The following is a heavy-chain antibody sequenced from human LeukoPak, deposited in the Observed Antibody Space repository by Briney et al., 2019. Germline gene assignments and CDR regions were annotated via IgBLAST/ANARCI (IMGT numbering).Heavy chain of an antibody. Sequence: GASVKVSCKASGYTFTSYGISWVRQAPGQGLEWMGWISAYNGNTNYAQKLQGRVTMTTDTSTSTAYMELRSLRSDDTAVYYCARGVLVPAAVHNPFDYWGQGTLVTVSS. CDR1: GYTFTSYG. J-gene: IGHJ4*02. V-gene: IGHV1-18*01. D-gene: IGHD2-2*01. CDR3: ARGVLVPAAVHNPFDY. CDR2: ISAYNGNT.